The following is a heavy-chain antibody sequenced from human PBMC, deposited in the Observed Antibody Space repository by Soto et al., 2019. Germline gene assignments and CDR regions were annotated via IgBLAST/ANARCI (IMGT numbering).Heavy chain of an antibody. D-gene: IGHD5-12*01. CDR3: ERDWARGDSGYIEH. CDR1: GFTFSDYG. Sequence: QVPLEESGGGVVQPGRSLRLSCAASGFTFSDYGMHWVRHSPCTGVEWLSVIWYDGRTKYYAESVKGRFTISRDNSKNTLYLEMDSLRVEVPAVYHCERDWARGDSGYIEHWGQGTLVTVS. CDR2: IWYDGRTK. J-gene: IGHJ4*02. V-gene: IGHV3-33*01.